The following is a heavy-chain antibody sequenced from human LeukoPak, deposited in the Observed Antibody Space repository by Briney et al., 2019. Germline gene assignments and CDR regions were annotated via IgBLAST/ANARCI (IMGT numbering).Heavy chain of an antibody. Sequence: GGSLRPSCAASGFTFSSYWMSWVRQAPGKGLEWVANIKQDGSEKYYVDSVKGRFTISRDNAKNSLYLQMNSLRAEDTAVYYCARIVATQYYYYMDVWGKGTTVTVSS. V-gene: IGHV3-7*01. CDR3: ARIVATQYYYYMDV. CDR2: IKQDGSEK. CDR1: GFTFSSYW. J-gene: IGHJ6*03. D-gene: IGHD5-12*01.